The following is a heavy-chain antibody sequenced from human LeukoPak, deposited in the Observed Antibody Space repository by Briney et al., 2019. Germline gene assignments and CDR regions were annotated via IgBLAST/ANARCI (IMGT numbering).Heavy chain of an antibody. CDR3: ARHNLLTGCYMTNSFGDNWFDP. CDR2: IYPGDSDT. CDR1: GYSFTSYW. Sequence: GESLKISCKGSGYSFTSYWIGWVRQMPGKGLEWMGIIYPGDSDTRYSPSFQGQVTISADKSISTAYLQWSSLKASDTAMYYCARHNLLTGCYMTNSFGDNWFDPWGQGTLVTVSS. D-gene: IGHD3-9*01. J-gene: IGHJ5*02. V-gene: IGHV5-51*01.